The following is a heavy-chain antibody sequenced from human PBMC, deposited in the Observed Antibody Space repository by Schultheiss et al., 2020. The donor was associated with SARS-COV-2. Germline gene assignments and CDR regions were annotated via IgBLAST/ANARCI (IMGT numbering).Heavy chain of an antibody. D-gene: IGHD1-26*01. V-gene: IGHV4-61*01. CDR1: GGSVSSGSYY. Sequence: SETLSLTCTVSGGSVSSGSYYWGWIRQTPGKGLEWIGEVSQAGSTNYNPSLKSRVTISVDTSKNQFSLKLSSVTAADTAVYYCARGTPRGELLPFDCWGQGALVTVSS. J-gene: IGHJ4*02. CDR2: VSQAGST. CDR3: ARGTPRGELLPFDC.